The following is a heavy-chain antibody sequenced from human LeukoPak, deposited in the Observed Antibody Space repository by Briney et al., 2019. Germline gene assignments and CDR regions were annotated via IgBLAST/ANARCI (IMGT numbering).Heavy chain of an antibody. Sequence: SETLSLTCAVYGGSFSDCYWSWIRQPPGKGLEWIGEINHSGSTNYNPSLKSRVTISVDTSKNQFSLKLSSATAADTALYYCARRVRFGDGWVFDYWGQGTLVTVSS. CDR3: ARRVRFGDGWVFDY. J-gene: IGHJ4*02. CDR1: GGSFSDCY. V-gene: IGHV4-34*01. D-gene: IGHD5-24*01. CDR2: INHSGST.